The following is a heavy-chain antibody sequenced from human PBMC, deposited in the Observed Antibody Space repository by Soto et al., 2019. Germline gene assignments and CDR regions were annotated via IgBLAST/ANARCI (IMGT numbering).Heavy chain of an antibody. CDR3: ARRGWLYYGMDV. Sequence: PSETLSLTCTVSGGSISSYYWSWIRQPPGKGLEWIGYIYYSGSTNYNPSLKSRVTISVDTSKNQFSLKLSSVTAADTAVYYCARRGWLYYGMDVWGRGTTVTVSS. CDR1: GGSISSYY. D-gene: IGHD5-12*01. CDR2: IYYSGST. J-gene: IGHJ6*02. V-gene: IGHV4-59*01.